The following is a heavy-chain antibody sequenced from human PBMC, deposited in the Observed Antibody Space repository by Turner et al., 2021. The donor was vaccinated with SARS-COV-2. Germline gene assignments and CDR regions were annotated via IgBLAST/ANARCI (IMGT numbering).Heavy chain of an antibody. J-gene: IGHJ4*02. V-gene: IGHV4-39*01. Sequence: QLQLQESGPGLVKPSETLSLTCTVSGGSITNNYDYWGWIRQPPGKGLEWIGSIYYSGNTYYNPSLKSRVTISVDTSKSQFSLKLSSVTAADTAVYYCARLPERYFFDYWGQGALVTVSS. CDR1: GGSITNNYDY. CDR2: IYYSGNT. CDR3: ARLPERYFFDY.